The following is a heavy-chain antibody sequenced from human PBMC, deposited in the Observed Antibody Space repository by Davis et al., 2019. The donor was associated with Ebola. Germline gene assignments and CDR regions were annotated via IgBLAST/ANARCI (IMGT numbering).Heavy chain of an antibody. CDR3: ARGLLWFGEVLPHYYFDY. V-gene: IGHV1-2*04. CDR2: INPNSGGT. CDR1: GYTFTGYY. J-gene: IGHJ4*02. D-gene: IGHD3-10*01. Sequence: ASVKVSCKASGYTFTGYYMHWVRQAPGQGLEWMGWINPNSGGTNYAQKFQGWVTMTRDTSISTAYMELSRLRSDDTAVYYCARGLLWFGEVLPHYYFDYWGQGTLVTVSS.